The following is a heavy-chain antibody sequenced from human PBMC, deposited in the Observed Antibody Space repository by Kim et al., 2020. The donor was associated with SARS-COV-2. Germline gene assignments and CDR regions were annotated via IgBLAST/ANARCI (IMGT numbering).Heavy chain of an antibody. CDR2: IKPDGSEK. Sequence: GGSLRLSCAVSGFTLSGHWMTWVRQAPGKGLEWVAHIKPDGSEKNYAEAVKGRFTISRDNAEKSVSLQRNSLRAEDTAIYYWARGSVNLLLWGQGNLVTV. J-gene: IGHJ4*02. CDR3: ARGSVNLLL. CDR1: GFTLSGHW. V-gene: IGHV3-7*01. D-gene: IGHD1-26*01.